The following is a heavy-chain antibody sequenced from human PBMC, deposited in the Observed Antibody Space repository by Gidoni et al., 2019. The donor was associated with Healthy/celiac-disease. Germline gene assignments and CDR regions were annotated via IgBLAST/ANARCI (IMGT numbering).Heavy chain of an antibody. CDR2: IYSGGST. Sequence: EVQLVESGGGLVQPGGYLSLSGSASGFSVSSNYMGWVRQPPGKGLEWVSVIYSGGSTDYADSVKGRFTISRDNSKNTLYLQMNSLRAEDTAVYYCAREYDYGTGSYGMDVWGQGTTVTVSS. J-gene: IGHJ6*02. CDR3: AREYDYGTGSYGMDV. V-gene: IGHV3-66*01. CDR1: GFSVSSNY. D-gene: IGHD4-17*01.